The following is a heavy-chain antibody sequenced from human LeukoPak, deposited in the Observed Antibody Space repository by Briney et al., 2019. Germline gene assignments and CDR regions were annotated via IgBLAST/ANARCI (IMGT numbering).Heavy chain of an antibody. J-gene: IGHJ1*01. CDR3: ARDDSSGWFQH. V-gene: IGHV1-69*04. Sequence: ASVKVSCKASGYMFTSYGISWVRQAPGQGLEWMGRIIPILGIANYAQKFQGRVTITADKSTSTAYMELSSLRSEDTAVYYCARDDSSGWFQHWGQGTLVTVSS. CDR1: GYMFTSYG. CDR2: IIPILGIA. D-gene: IGHD6-19*01.